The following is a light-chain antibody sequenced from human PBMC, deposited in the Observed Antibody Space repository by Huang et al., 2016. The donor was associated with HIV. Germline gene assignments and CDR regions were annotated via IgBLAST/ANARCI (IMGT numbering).Light chain of an antibody. Sequence: DIQVTQSPSSLSASVGDRVTVTCRTSRGISASLVWYQQKPGRAPQLLVYAASRLESGGPYRFSGSGAGADFTLTINNLQPEDFATYYCQQYYGTPYTFGQGTKVEIK. CDR2: AAS. CDR3: QQYYGTPYT. V-gene: IGKV1-NL1*01. J-gene: IGKJ2*01. CDR1: RGISAS.